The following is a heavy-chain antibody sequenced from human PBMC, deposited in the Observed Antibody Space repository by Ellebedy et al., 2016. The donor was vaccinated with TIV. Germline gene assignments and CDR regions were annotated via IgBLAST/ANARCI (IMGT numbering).Heavy chain of an antibody. J-gene: IGHJ3*02. Sequence: GESLKISCAASGFSFRSYWMSWVRQAPGKGLEWVANINQDGSQRYYVDSVKGRFTISRDITKNPLYLQMNSLRADDAAMYYCATDGSYGDYLSPTHAFEIWGQGTMLIVSS. CDR3: ATDGSYGDYLSPTHAFEI. CDR1: GFSFRSYW. D-gene: IGHD1-26*01. CDR2: INQDGSQR. V-gene: IGHV3-7*01.